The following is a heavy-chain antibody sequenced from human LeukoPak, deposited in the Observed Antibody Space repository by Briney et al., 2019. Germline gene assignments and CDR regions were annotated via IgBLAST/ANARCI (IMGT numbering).Heavy chain of an antibody. V-gene: IGHV3-48*03. Sequence: GGSLRLSCAASGLTFSSYEMNWVRQAPGKGLEWVSYISGSGSTIYYGDSLEGRLTISRDNANNSLYLQINSLRVEDTAVYYCATLWDPVAGTTQPLLWGQGTLVTVSS. CDR1: GLTFSSYE. CDR3: ATLWDPVAGTTQPLL. J-gene: IGHJ4*02. CDR2: ISGSGSTI. D-gene: IGHD6-19*01.